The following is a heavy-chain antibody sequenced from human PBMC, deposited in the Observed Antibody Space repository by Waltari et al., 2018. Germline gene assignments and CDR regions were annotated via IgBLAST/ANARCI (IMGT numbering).Heavy chain of an antibody. CDR3: ASDTGALWMDV. CDR1: EYTFTSSY. D-gene: IGHD2-21*01. CDR2: INPSGGST. J-gene: IGHJ6*02. Sequence: QVQLVQSGAEVKKPGDSVKISCKTSEYTFTSSYVHWVRQAPGQGLEWMGIINPSGGSTIYAQKFQGRVTMTRDTSTSTVYMELSSLRSEDTAVYYCASDTGALWMDVWGQGTTVTVSS. V-gene: IGHV1-46*01.